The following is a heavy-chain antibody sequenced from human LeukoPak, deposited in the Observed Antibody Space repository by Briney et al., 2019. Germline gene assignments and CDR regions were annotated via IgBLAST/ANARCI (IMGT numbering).Heavy chain of an antibody. CDR2: IKQDGSEK. V-gene: IGHV3-7*01. D-gene: IGHD2-15*01. CDR1: GFTFSSYW. CDR3: ARENPERYCSGGSCYLYYFDY. J-gene: IGHJ4*02. Sequence: GGSPRLSCAASGFTFSSYWMSWVRQAPGKGLEWVANIKQDGSEKYYVDSVKGRFTISRDNAKNSLYLQMNSLRAEDTAVYYCARENPERYCSGGSCYLYYFDYWGQGTLVTVSS.